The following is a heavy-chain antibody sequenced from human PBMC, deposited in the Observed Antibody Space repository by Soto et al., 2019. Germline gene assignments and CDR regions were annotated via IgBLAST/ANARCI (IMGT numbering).Heavy chain of an antibody. D-gene: IGHD6-6*01. J-gene: IGHJ6*02. CDR3: AAALAGRQFGYYYYYGMDV. Sequence: SETLSLTCTVSGGSISSYYWSWIRQPPGKGLEWIGYIYYSGSTNYNPSLKSRVTISVDTSKNQFSLKLSSVTAADTAVHYCAAALAGRQFGYYYYYGMDVWGQGTTVTVSS. V-gene: IGHV4-59*01. CDR1: GGSISSYY. CDR2: IYYSGST.